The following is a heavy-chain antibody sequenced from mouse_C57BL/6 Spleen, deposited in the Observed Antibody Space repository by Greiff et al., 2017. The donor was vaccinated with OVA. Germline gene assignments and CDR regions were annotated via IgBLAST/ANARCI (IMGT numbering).Heavy chain of an antibody. CDR3: TTGNYERGGAY. CDR2: IDPEDGDT. J-gene: IGHJ3*01. CDR1: GYNIKDYY. D-gene: IGHD2-1*01. Sequence: EVKLMEPGAELVRPGASVKLSCKASGYNIKDYYMHWVKQRPEQGLEWIGRIDPEDGDTKYAPKFQGKATMTVDTSSNTAYLQLSSLTSEDTAVYYCTTGNYERGGAYWGQGTLVTVSA. V-gene: IGHV14-1*01.